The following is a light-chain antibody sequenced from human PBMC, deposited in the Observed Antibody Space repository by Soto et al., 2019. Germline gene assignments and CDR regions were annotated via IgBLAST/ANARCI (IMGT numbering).Light chain of an antibody. CDR2: DAS. Sequence: ELVMTQSPATMSVSPGERATLSCRASQSVSSNFAWYQQKPGQAPRLLIYDASTRATGIPARFSGSGSGTDFTLTISRLEPEDFAVYYCQQHGGSPITFGQGTRLEIK. V-gene: IGKV3-15*01. CDR1: QSVSSN. J-gene: IGKJ5*01. CDR3: QQHGGSPIT.